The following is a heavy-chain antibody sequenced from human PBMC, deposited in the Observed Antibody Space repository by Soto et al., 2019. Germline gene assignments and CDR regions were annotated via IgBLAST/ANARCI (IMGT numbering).Heavy chain of an antibody. Sequence: EVQVLESGGGLVQPGGSLRLSCVASGFTFSDYAMSWVRQAPGKGLEWVSGISPSGASTYYADSVKGRFTISRDSSKNMVYLQMNSLRAEDTAVYYCAKDRSTGWYYFDYWGQGTPVTVSS. CDR2: ISPSGAST. J-gene: IGHJ4*02. V-gene: IGHV3-23*01. CDR3: AKDRSTGWYYFDY. D-gene: IGHD6-19*01. CDR1: GFTFSDYA.